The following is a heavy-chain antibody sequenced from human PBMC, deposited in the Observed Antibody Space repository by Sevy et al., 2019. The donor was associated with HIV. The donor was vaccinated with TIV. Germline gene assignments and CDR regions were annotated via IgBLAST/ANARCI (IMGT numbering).Heavy chain of an antibody. Sequence: GESLKISCTASGFTFGDYCMSWVRQAPGKGLEWVAFLKSDVYGGTVDHAASVRGRFVISRDDSKTIAYLQMNDLKTEDTGVYYCTRWEAAQSIFDYWGQGALVTVSS. D-gene: IGHD1-26*01. CDR2: LKSDVYGGTV. J-gene: IGHJ4*02. CDR1: GFTFGDYC. V-gene: IGHV3-49*04. CDR3: TRWEAAQSIFDY.